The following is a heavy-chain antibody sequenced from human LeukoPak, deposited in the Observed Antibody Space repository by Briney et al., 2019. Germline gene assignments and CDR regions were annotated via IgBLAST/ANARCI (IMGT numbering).Heavy chain of an antibody. V-gene: IGHV4-39*07. CDR3: ATDLYDSSGYYSIQH. CDR1: GGSLSSSSYY. CDR2: IYYSGRT. Sequence: SETLSLTCTVSGGSLSSSSYYWGWIRQPPGKGLEWVGSIYYSGRTYYNPSLKSRVTISVDTSKNQFSLKLSSVTAADTAVYYCATDLYDSSGYYSIQHWGQGTLVTVSS. D-gene: IGHD3-22*01. J-gene: IGHJ1*01.